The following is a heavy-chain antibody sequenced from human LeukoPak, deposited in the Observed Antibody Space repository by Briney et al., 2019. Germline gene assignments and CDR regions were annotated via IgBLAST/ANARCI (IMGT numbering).Heavy chain of an antibody. D-gene: IGHD4-17*01. V-gene: IGHV3-74*01. CDR1: GFTFSTYW. Sequence: GGSLRLSCAASGFTFSTYWMHWVCQAPGKGLVWVSRINTDGSSRSYSDSVKGRFTISRDNAKNTLYLQMNSLRAEDTAVYYCAKFQRAGDGRADYWGQGTLVTVSS. CDR2: INTDGSSR. J-gene: IGHJ4*02. CDR3: AKFQRAGDGRADY.